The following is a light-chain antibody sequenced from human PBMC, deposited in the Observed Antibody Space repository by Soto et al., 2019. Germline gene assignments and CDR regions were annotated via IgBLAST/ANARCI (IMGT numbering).Light chain of an antibody. J-gene: IGKJ3*01. CDR2: DAS. CDR1: QSISSW. CDR3: QQLNSYPRT. Sequence: DIQMTQSPSTLSASVGDRLTITCRASQSISSWVAWYQQKPGKPPKLLIYDASSLESGVPSRFSGSGSGTDFSLTITSLQPEDFATYYCQQLNSYPRTFGPGTKVDIK. V-gene: IGKV1-5*01.